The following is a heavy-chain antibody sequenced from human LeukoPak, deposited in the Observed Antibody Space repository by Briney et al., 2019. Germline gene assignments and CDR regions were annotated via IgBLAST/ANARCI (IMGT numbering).Heavy chain of an antibody. J-gene: IGHJ3*01. CDR1: GDSVSSNSAC. CDR2: TYYRSKWYY. D-gene: IGHD6-19*01. CDR3: TRDRGDSGWPDAFDV. Sequence: SQTLSLTCALSGDSVSSNSACGIWISQSPSRGLEWLGRTYYRSKWYYDYALTLNSRININPDTSENQFSLHLSSVTPDDTAVYYCTRDRGDSGWPDAFDVWGQGTMVTVSS. V-gene: IGHV6-1*01.